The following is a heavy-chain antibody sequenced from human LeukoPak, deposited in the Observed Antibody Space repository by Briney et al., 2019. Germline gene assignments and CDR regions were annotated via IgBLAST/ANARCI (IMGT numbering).Heavy chain of an antibody. V-gene: IGHV3-11*04. CDR3: ARDHCSSTSCYPYYYYMDV. D-gene: IGHD2-2*01. J-gene: IGHJ6*03. CDR2: IGTSSTTI. CDR1: GFTFSDYY. Sequence: GGSLRLSCAASGFTFSDYYMSWIRQAPGKGLEWVSNIGTSSTTIYYADSVKGRFTISRDNAKNSLYLQMNSLRAEDTAVYYCARDHCSSTSCYPYYYYMDVWGKGTTVTVSS.